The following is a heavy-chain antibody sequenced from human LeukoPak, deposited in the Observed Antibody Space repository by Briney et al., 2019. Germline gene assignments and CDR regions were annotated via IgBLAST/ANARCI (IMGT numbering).Heavy chain of an antibody. CDR1: GFTFSSYA. Sequence: GGSLRLSCAASGFTFSSYAMHWVRQAPGQGLEWMAWINTANGGTKYSQELQDRITITRDTSANTAYMELTGLKSDDTAVYYCAREAGSGYYPYFDNWGQGTLVTVSS. J-gene: IGHJ4*02. V-gene: IGHV1-3*04. D-gene: IGHD3-22*01. CDR2: INTANGGT. CDR3: AREAGSGYYPYFDN.